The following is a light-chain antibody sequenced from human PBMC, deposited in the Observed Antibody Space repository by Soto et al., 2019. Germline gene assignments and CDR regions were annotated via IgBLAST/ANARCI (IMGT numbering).Light chain of an antibody. CDR2: WAS. CDR1: LSVLKSSNNKNY. V-gene: IGKV4-1*01. Sequence: DIVMTQSPDSLAVSLGERPTITSKSTLSVLKSSNNKNYLAWYQQKPGHPPKLLIYWASTRESRVPDRFSGSGSGTEFTLTISSLQSEDFAVYYCQQYSIWRTLGQGTKVDIK. CDR3: QQYSIWRT. J-gene: IGKJ1*01.